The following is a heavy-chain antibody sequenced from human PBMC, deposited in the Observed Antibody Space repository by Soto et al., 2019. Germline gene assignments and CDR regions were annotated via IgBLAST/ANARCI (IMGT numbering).Heavy chain of an antibody. CDR3: ARDTAMALPDA. J-gene: IGHJ4*02. CDR1: GYTFTSYA. Sequence: QVQLVQSGTEVKKPGASVKVSCKASGYTFTSYAISWVRQAPGQGLEWMGWIIPYNGNTNYAQKLQGRVTMTTDTSTAKATMALRSLGSDDTAEDSCARDTAMALPDAWGQGTLGTVAS. D-gene: IGHD5-18*01. V-gene: IGHV1-18*01. CDR2: IIPYNGNT.